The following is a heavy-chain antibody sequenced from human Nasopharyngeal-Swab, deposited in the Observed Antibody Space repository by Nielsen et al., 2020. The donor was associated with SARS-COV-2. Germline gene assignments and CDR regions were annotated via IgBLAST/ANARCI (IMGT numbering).Heavy chain of an antibody. D-gene: IGHD5-18*01. CDR1: CFTLSDYY. J-gene: IGHJ4*02. Sequence: GESLKISCATSCFTLSDYYMSWIRPAPGKVLEWLAYISHSGTTIYYADSVKGRFTISRDNAKNSLFLQMNSVRAEDTAVYYCARETWRHPNYFDYWGQGTLVSVSS. CDR3: ARETWRHPNYFDY. CDR2: ISHSGTTI. V-gene: IGHV3-11*04.